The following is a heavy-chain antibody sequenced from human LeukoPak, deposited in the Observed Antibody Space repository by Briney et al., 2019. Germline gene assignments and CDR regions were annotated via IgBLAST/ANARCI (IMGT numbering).Heavy chain of an antibody. CDR1: GFTFDDYA. CDR2: ISWNSGNI. V-gene: IGHV3-9*01. J-gene: IGHJ6*03. Sequence: PGGSLRLSCAASGFTFDDYAMHWVRQAPGKGLEWVSGISWNSGNIGYADSVKGRFTISRDNAKNSLYLQMNSLRPEDTALYYCARAAATTRAYYYYMDVWGKGTTVTVSS. CDR3: ARAAATTRAYYYYMDV. D-gene: IGHD2-2*01.